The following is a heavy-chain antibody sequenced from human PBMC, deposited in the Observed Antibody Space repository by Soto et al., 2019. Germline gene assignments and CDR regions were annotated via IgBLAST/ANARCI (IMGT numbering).Heavy chain of an antibody. D-gene: IGHD3-3*01. CDR3: ARLALNYDFWSGYFDY. CDR2: IYYSGST. J-gene: IGHJ4*02. V-gene: IGHV4-39*01. Sequence: SETLSLTCTVSGGSISSSSYYWGWIRQPPGKGLEWIGSIYYSGSTYYNPSLKSRVTISVDTSKNQFSLKLSSVTAADTAVYYCARLALNYDFWSGYFDYWGQGTLVTVSS. CDR1: GGSISSSSYY.